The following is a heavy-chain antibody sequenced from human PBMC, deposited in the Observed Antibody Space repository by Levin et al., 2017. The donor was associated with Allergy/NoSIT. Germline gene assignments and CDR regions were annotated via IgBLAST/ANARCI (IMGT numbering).Heavy chain of an antibody. CDR2: ITGGGSDT. V-gene: IGHV3-23*01. CDR3: AKKQAGTSGFSFDV. J-gene: IGHJ3*01. Sequence: PEASVKVSCAASGFAFGDYAMTWVRQAPGKGLEWVSDITGGGSDTWYGDSVKGRFTVSRDNSKDMLYLELNSLRVEDTGIYYCAKKQAGTSGFSFDVWGQGTTVTVSS. D-gene: IGHD6-19*01. CDR1: GFAFGDYA.